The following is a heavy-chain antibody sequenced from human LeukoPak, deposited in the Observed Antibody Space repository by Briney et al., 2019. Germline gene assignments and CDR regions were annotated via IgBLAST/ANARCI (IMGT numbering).Heavy chain of an antibody. Sequence: SETLSLTCTVSGGSISSYYWSWIRQPPGKGLEWIGYIYYSGSTNYNPSLKSRVTISVDTSKNQFSLKLSSVTAADTAVYYCARASRGLYSSLWDQGTLVTVSS. CDR2: IYYSGST. J-gene: IGHJ4*02. CDR1: GGSISSYY. CDR3: ARASRGLYSSL. V-gene: IGHV4-59*01. D-gene: IGHD6-19*01.